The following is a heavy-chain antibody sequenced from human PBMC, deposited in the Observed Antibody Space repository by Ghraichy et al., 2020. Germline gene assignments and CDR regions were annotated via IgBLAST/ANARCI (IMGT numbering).Heavy chain of an antibody. V-gene: IGHV3-48*02. J-gene: IGHJ4*02. Sequence: RGSLRLSCAASGFTFSSYSMNWVRQAPGKGLEWVSYISSSSSTIYYADSVKGRFTISRDNAKNSLYLQMNSLRDEDTAVYYCARDLVGATGPGLVDYWGQGTLVTVSS. D-gene: IGHD1-26*01. CDR3: ARDLVGATGPGLVDY. CDR1: GFTFSSYS. CDR2: ISSSSSTI.